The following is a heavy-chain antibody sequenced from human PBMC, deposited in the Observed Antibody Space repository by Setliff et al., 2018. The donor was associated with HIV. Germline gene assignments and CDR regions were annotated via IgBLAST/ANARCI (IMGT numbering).Heavy chain of an antibody. J-gene: IGHJ4*02. D-gene: IGHD5-12*01. CDR3: ARRSGFALDY. CDR1: GFTFSNYA. CDR2: IYYSGST. Sequence: GSLRLSCAASGFTFSNYAMSWVRQAPGKGLEWIGSIYYSGSTNYNPSVKSRVTISIDTSKKQFALRLGSVTAADTAVYYCARRSGFALDYWGQGTLVTDSS. V-gene: IGHV4-59*01.